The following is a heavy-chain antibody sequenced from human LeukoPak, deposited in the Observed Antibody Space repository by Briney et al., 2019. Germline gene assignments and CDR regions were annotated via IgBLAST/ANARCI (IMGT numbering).Heavy chain of an antibody. D-gene: IGHD5-18*01. CDR2: IRSNAYRGTT. CDR1: GFTPGDHA. Sequence: GGALRLFCTSSGFTPGDHAVRWVGQGPGKGLEWVGFIRSNAYRGTTEYDASVKGRFNISRDDSKSIVYLQMTSLKSNDSAVYYCSREPIQLWLHNGMDVWGQGTTVTVSS. J-gene: IGHJ6*02. CDR3: SREPIQLWLHNGMDV. V-gene: IGHV3-49*04.